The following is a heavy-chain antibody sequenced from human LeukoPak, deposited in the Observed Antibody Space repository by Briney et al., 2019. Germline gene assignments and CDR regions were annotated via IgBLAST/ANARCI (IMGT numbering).Heavy chain of an antibody. D-gene: IGHD6-19*01. J-gene: IGHJ6*02. CDR2: INPSGGST. Sequence: ASVTVSCKASGYTFTSYYMHWVRQAPGQGLEWMGIINPSGGSTSYAQKFQGRVTMTRDTSTSTVYMELSSLRSEDTAVYYCARDPIAVTTTSLYYYYGMDVWGQGTTVTVSS. V-gene: IGHV1-46*01. CDR3: ARDPIAVTTTSLYYYYGMDV. CDR1: GYTFTSYY.